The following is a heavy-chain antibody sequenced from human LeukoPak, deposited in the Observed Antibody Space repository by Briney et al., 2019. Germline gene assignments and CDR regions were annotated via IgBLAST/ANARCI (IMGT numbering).Heavy chain of an antibody. D-gene: IGHD3-22*01. CDR3: ARARTTYYYDKKTFDP. CDR2: INHSGST. J-gene: IGHJ5*02. Sequence: SQTLSLTCTVSGGSISSGGYYWSWIRQPPGKGLEWIGEINHSGSTNYNPSLKSRVTISVDTSKNQFSLKLSSVTAADTAVYYCARARTTYYYDKKTFDPWGQGTLVTVSS. CDR1: GGSISSGGYY. V-gene: IGHV4-30-2*01.